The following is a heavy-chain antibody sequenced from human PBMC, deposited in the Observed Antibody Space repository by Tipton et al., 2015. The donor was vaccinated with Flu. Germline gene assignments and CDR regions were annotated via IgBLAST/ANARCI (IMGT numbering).Heavy chain of an antibody. CDR2: VSRTGST. V-gene: IGHV4-38-2*01. Sequence: TLSLTCAVSGDSISSDYYWGWIRQFPGKGLEWIGTVSRTGSTIYNPSLKSRVTLSIDTSKNQFSLKMKSVTATDMAVYYCARRDYGDYDHEADAFDIWGQGTLVSVSA. CDR1: GDSISSDYY. J-gene: IGHJ3*02. D-gene: IGHD4-17*01. CDR3: ARRDYGDYDHEADAFDI.